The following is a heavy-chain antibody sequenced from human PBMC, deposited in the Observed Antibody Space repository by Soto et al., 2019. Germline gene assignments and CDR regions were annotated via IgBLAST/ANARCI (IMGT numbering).Heavy chain of an antibody. CDR1: GFTFSSYA. D-gene: IGHD2-15*01. CDR3: ARDKWQLLSPEGGGNYYYYGMDV. CDR2: ISYDGSNK. Sequence: QVQLVESGGGVVQPGRSLRLSCAASGFTFSSYAMHWVRQAPGKGLEWVAVISYDGSNKYYADSVKGRFTISRDNSKNTLYLQMNSLRAEDTAVYYCARDKWQLLSPEGGGNYYYYGMDVWGQGTTVTFSS. V-gene: IGHV3-30-3*01. J-gene: IGHJ6*02.